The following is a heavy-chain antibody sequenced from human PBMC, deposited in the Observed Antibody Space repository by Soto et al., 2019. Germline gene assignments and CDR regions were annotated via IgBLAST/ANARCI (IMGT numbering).Heavy chain of an antibody. V-gene: IGHV4-61*01. D-gene: IGHD6-19*01. CDR1: GASVSSGNQY. CDR2: IYNSVTT. J-gene: IGHJ4*02. Sequence: SETLSLTCTVSGASVSSGNQYWSWIRQPPGKRLEWIGFIYNSVTTNYSPSLKSRVSISADTSRNQFSLKVSSVTAADTAVYYCARGWDANSWGQGALVTVSS. CDR3: ARGWDANS.